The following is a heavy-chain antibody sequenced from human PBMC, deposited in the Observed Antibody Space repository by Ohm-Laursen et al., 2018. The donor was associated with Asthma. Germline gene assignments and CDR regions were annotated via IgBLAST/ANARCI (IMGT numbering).Heavy chain of an antibody. CDR2: ISWNSGSI. J-gene: IGHJ4*02. D-gene: IGHD3-22*01. V-gene: IGHV3-9*01. CDR3: AKVRYDSSGPFDY. CDR1: GFTFDDSA. Sequence: SLRLSCSASGFTFDDSAMHWVRQAPGKGPEWVSGISWNSGSIGYADSVKGRFTISRDNAKNSLYLQMNSLRAEDTALYYCAKVRYDSSGPFDYWGQGTLVTVSS.